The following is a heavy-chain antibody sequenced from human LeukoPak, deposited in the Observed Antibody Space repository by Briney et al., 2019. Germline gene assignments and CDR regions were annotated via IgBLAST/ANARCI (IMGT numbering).Heavy chain of an antibody. J-gene: IGHJ6*03. CDR1: GYTFTGYY. CDR3: ARGGGDSYYYYMDV. D-gene: IGHD3-16*01. Sequence: ASVKVSCKASGYTFTGYYMHWVRQAPGQGLEWMGWINPNSGGTHYAQKFQGRVTLTRDTSISTAYMELSRLRSDDTAVYYCARGGGDSYYYYMDVWGKGTTVTVSS. CDR2: INPNSGGT. V-gene: IGHV1-2*02.